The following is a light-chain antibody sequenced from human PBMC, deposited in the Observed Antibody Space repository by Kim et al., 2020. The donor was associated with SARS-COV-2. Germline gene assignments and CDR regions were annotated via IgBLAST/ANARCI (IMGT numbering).Light chain of an antibody. Sequence: AIVGDRATITRRASQGISNYLAWYQQKPEKVPNLLIYAASTWQSGVSSRFSGSGSGTDFSLTISSLQPEDVASNYCKKYDRAPWTFGQGTKVDIK. CDR1: QGISNY. CDR2: AAS. CDR3: KKYDRAPWT. V-gene: IGKV1-27*01. J-gene: IGKJ1*01.